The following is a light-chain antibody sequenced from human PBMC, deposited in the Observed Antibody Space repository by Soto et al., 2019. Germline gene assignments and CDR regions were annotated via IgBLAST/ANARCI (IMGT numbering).Light chain of an antibody. Sequence: QSVLTQPPSVSGAPGQRVTISCTGSSSKIGAGYDVHWYQQLPGTAPKLLIYGNSNRPSGVPDRFSGSKSGTSASLAITGLQAEDEADYYCQSYDSSLSGCYVFGTGTKLTVL. CDR2: GNS. J-gene: IGLJ1*01. CDR3: QSYDSSLSGCYV. V-gene: IGLV1-40*01. CDR1: SSKIGAGYD.